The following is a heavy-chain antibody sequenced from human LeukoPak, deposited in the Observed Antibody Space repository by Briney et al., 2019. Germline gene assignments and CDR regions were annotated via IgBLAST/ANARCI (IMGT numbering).Heavy chain of an antibody. V-gene: IGHV1-2*02. Sequence: GASVKASCKASGYTFTGYYMHWVRQAPGQGLEWMGWINPNSGGTNYAQKFQGRVTMTRDTSISTAYMELSRLRSDDTAVYYCARDFEVVTAIPWYFDYWGQGTLVTVSS. CDR2: INPNSGGT. D-gene: IGHD2-21*02. CDR3: ARDFEVVTAIPWYFDY. J-gene: IGHJ4*02. CDR1: GYTFTGYY.